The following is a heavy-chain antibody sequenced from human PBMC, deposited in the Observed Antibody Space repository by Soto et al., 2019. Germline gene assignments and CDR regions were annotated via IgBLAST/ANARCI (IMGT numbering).Heavy chain of an antibody. CDR1: GFTFSSYA. CDR3: AKDQYYDYIWGSYRT. J-gene: IGHJ4*02. D-gene: IGHD3-16*02. Sequence: GGSLRLSCAASGFTFSSYAMSWVRQAPGKGLEWVSAISGSGGSTYYADSVKGRFTISRDNSKYTLYLQMNSLRAEDTAVYYCAKDQYYDYIWGSYRTWGQGTLVTVSS. CDR2: ISGSGGST. V-gene: IGHV3-23*01.